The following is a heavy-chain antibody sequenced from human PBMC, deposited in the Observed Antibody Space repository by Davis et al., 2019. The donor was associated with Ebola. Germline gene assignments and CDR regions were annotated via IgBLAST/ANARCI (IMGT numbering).Heavy chain of an antibody. CDR3: ARGWLRTGFDY. J-gene: IGHJ4*02. D-gene: IGHD3/OR15-3a*01. Sequence: HSQTLSLTCVFSGDSVSSNSGAWNWIRQSPSRGLEWLGRTYYASKWYHDYAVSVKSRLIINLDTSKNQFSLHLNSVTPGDTAVYYCARGWLRTGFDYWGQGTLVTVSS. V-gene: IGHV6-1*01. CDR1: GDSVSSNSGA. CDR2: TYYASKWYH.